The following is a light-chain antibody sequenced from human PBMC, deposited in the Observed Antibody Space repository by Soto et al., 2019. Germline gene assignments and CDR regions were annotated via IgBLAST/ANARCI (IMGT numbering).Light chain of an antibody. CDR1: SGHSSYI. Sequence: QSVLTQSSSASASLGSSVKLTCTLSSGHSSYIIAWHQQQPGKAPRYLMKLEGSGSYNKGSGVPDRFSGSSSGADRYLTISNPQFEDGADYSCETWDSNTQNWVFGGGPQLPVL. CDR2: LEGSGSY. CDR3: ETWDSNTQNWV. J-gene: IGLJ3*02. V-gene: IGLV4-60*02.